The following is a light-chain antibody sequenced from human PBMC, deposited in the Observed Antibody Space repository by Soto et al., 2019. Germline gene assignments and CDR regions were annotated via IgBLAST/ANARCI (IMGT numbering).Light chain of an antibody. CDR1: QCVTTNY. CDR2: GAS. Sequence: VLTQSPGTLSLSPGERATLSCRARQCVTTNYLAWYQQKPGQAPRLLIYGASTRATGIPDRFSGSGHGTNFTLTISRLEPEDFAVYYCQQYDSSPITFGQGTRLEIK. CDR3: QQYDSSPIT. J-gene: IGKJ5*01. V-gene: IGKV3-20*01.